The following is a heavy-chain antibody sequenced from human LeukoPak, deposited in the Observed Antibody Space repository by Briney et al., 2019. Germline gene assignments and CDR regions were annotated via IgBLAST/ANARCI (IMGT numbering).Heavy chain of an antibody. CDR2: INGGGDNT. CDR3: AKDLWSVAVSGLDH. J-gene: IGHJ4*02. D-gene: IGHD3-3*01. Sequence: GGSLRLSCAASRFPFSSYAMSWVRQAPGKGLEWVAAINGGGDNTYYADSVRGRFTISRDNSKSTLILQMNGLRGEDTALYYCAKDLWSVAVSGLDHWGQGTRVTVSS. CDR1: RFPFSSYA. V-gene: IGHV3-23*01.